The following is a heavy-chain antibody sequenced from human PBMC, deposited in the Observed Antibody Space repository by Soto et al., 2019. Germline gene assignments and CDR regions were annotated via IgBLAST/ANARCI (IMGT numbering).Heavy chain of an antibody. V-gene: IGHV3-23*01. CDR3: VKDFGRIVLAPSG. CDR1: GFTFNFYS. CDR2: VDNAGGT. D-gene: IGHD2-2*01. Sequence: GGSLRLSCVASGFTFNFYSMSWVRQAPGKGLEWVSAVDNAGGTSYADSVKGRFTISRDNSKNTLYLQMNSLRAEDTAMYYCVKDFGRIVLAPSGWGQGTLVTVSS. J-gene: IGHJ4*02.